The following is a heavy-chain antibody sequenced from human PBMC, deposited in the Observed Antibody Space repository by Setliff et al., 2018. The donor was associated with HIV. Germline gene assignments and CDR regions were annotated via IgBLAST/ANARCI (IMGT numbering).Heavy chain of an antibody. J-gene: IGHJ6*03. CDR2: IYHSGST. CDR1: GESLSGYY. D-gene: IGHD1-20*01. V-gene: IGHV4-34*01. CDR3: ARGQEDKGYNGNYFYYFYMDV. Sequence: PSETLSLTCAVYGESLSGYYWSWIRQTPGKGLEWIGEIYHSGSTTYNPSLKRRVTMSLDKSKNQFSLKVTSVTAADTAVYFCARGQEDKGYNGNYFYYFYMDVWGKGTTVTVSS.